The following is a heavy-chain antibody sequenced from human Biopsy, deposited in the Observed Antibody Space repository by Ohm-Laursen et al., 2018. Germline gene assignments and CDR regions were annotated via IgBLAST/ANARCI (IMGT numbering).Heavy chain of an antibody. D-gene: IGHD3-22*01. V-gene: IGHV4-59*08. J-gene: IGHJ3*02. CDR1: GGSISSYY. Sequence: GTLSLTCTVSGGSISSYYWSWIRQPPGKGLEWIGNIYYSGITNYNPSLKSRVSISVDTSKNQFSLKLSSVTAADTAVYYCARHGDFYYDSNIVIGAPDIWGQGTMVTVSS. CDR3: ARHGDFYYDSNIVIGAPDI. CDR2: IYYSGIT.